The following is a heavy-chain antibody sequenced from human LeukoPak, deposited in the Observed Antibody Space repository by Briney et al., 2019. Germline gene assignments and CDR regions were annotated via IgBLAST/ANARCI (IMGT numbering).Heavy chain of an antibody. CDR3: ARALYSSGYFDY. CDR1: GLTVSSNY. Sequence: PGGSMRLSCAAAGLTVSSNYVSWVRQVPKEGRGWDSAIYRGVSTNFADSAKGRFTSPRDNSKNTLYPQMNSLRAEDTAVYYCARALYSSGYFDYWGQGTLVTVSS. J-gene: IGHJ4*02. V-gene: IGHV3-53*01. CDR2: IYRGVST. D-gene: IGHD5-18*01.